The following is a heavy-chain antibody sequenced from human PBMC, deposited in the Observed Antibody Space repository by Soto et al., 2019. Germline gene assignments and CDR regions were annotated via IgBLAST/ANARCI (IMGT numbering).Heavy chain of an antibody. J-gene: IGHJ6*02. D-gene: IGHD3-10*01. V-gene: IGHV3-30-3*01. CDR3: ARGVEMEYYYGMDV. Sequence: QVQLVESGGGVVQPGRSLRLSCAASGFTFSSYAMHWVRQAPGKGLEWVAVISYDGSNKYYADSVKGRFTISRDNSKNTLYLQMNSLRAEDTAVYYCARGVEMEYYYGMDVWGQGTTVTVSS. CDR1: GFTFSSYA. CDR2: ISYDGSNK.